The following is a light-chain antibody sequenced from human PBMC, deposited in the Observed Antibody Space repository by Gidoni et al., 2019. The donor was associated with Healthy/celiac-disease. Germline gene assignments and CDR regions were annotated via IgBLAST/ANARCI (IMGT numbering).Light chain of an antibody. V-gene: IGKV1-39*01. CDR2: AAS. Sequence: DIQMTQSPSSLSASVGDRVTITCRASQSISSYLNWSQQKPGKAPKLLIYAASSLQSGVPSRFSGSGSGTDFSLTIISLQPEDFATYYCQQSYSTPWTFGQGTKVEIK. J-gene: IGKJ1*01. CDR1: QSISSY. CDR3: QQSYSTPWT.